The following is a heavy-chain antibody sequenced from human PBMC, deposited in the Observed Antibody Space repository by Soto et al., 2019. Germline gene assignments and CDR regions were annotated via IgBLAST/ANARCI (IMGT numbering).Heavy chain of an antibody. Sequence: EVQLVESGGGLVQPGESLRLSCAASGFTFDYYWMHWVRQAPGKGLVWVSRVHSGGTTTTYADSVKGRFTISRDNARNTVSLQMSSVRAEDTAIYYCARGDRGGFDLWGHGTMVTVSS. D-gene: IGHD3-10*01. V-gene: IGHV3-74*01. CDR3: ARGDRGGFDL. J-gene: IGHJ3*01. CDR1: GFTFDYYW. CDR2: VHSGGTTT.